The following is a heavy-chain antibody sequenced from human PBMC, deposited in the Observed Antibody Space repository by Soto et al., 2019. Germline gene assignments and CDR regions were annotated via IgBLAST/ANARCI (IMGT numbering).Heavy chain of an antibody. D-gene: IGHD2-2*01. CDR3: ARHLVGSTRGNFDY. CDR1: GYSFTSYW. CDR2: IYPYDPDT. V-gene: IGHV5-51*01. J-gene: IGHJ4*01. Sequence: GESLKISCKTSGYSFTSYWIGWVRQMPGKGMEWMGNIYPYDPDTRYSPSFQGQVTISADTSITTAYLQWSGLRASDTAMYFCARHLVGSTRGNFDYWGQGTLVTVSS.